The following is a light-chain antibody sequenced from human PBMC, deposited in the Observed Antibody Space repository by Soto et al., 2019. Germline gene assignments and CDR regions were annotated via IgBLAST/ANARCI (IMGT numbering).Light chain of an antibody. CDR2: AAS. CDR1: QSVSSSY. Sequence: EIVLTQSPGTLSLSPGERATLSGRASQSVSSSYLAWYQQKPGQAPRLLIYAASSRATGIPDRFSGSGSGIDFTLTISRLEPEDFAVYYCQQYRSSPPFTFGPGTKVDIK. CDR3: QQYRSSPPFT. V-gene: IGKV3-20*01. J-gene: IGKJ3*01.